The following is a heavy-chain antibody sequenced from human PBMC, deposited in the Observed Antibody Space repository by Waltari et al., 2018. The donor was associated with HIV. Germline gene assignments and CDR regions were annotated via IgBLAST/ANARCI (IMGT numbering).Heavy chain of an antibody. CDR3: ARATWGPNKIGWDRFCDK. CDR2: FYLSGIT. D-gene: IGHD6-19*01. V-gene: IGHV4-61*02. CDR1: GDSISSGGYY. J-gene: IGHJ4*02. Sequence: QVQLRESGPQLVRPSQTLSLTCSVSGDSISSGGYYWSWLRQSAGKGLEWIGRFYLSGITKYNPSFKSRVTFSLDTSKNQFARKMTAVTATDTAVYYCARATWGPNKIGWDRFCDKWGRGTQVTVSS.